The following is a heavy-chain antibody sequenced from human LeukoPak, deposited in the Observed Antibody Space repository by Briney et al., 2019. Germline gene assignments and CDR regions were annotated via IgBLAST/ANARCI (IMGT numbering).Heavy chain of an antibody. CDR1: GFTFSSYG. CDR2: IWYDGSNK. V-gene: IGHV3-33*01. CDR3: ARDSGSYSFDY. J-gene: IGHJ4*02. Sequence: GRSLRLSCAASGFTFSSYGMHWVRQAPGKGLEWVAVIWYDGSNKYYADSVKGRFTISRDNSKNTLYLQMNSLRAEDTAVYYCARDSGSYSFDYWGQGTLVTVSS. D-gene: IGHD1-26*01.